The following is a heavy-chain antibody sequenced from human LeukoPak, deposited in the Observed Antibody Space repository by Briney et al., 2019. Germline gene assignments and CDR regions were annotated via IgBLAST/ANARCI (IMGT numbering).Heavy chain of an antibody. J-gene: IGHJ4*02. CDR1: GFTFSSYA. CDR3: AKISSLGTYYTY. D-gene: IGHD3-10*01. Sequence: GGSLRLSCAAAGFTFSSYAMNWARQAPGKGLEWVSGISGGGGSTYYADSVKGRFTISRDNSKNTLYLQMNSLRGEDTAVFYCAKISSLGTYYTYWGQGTLVTVAS. V-gene: IGHV3-23*01. CDR2: ISGGGGST.